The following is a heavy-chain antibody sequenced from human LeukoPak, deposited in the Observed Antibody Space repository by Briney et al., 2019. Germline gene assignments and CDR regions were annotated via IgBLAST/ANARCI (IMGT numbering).Heavy chain of an antibody. CDR3: ARGFADFVWGSYPSSY. CDR2: ISLSSSYI. V-gene: IGHV3-21*01. D-gene: IGHD3-16*02. J-gene: IGHJ4*02. CDR1: GFTFSSYS. Sequence: GGSLRLSCAASGFTFSSYSMDWVRQAPGKGLEWVSSISLSSSYIYYADSVKGRFTISRDNAKNSLYLQMNSLRAEDTAVYYCARGFADFVWGSYPSSYWGQGILVTVSS.